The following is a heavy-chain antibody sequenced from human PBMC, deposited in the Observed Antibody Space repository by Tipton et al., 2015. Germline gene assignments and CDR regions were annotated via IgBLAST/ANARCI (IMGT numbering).Heavy chain of an antibody. V-gene: IGHV3-11*01. D-gene: IGHD1-26*01. Sequence: LSLTCNVSGDAISSHYWSWIRQPPGKGLEWIAHITQISIMTYHGDSVKGRFTISRDNANNSLYLQMNSLRAEDTAIYYCAREAWGGWFDSWGQGALVTVSS. J-gene: IGHJ5*01. CDR3: AREAWGGWFDS. CDR1: GDAISSHY. CDR2: ITQISIMT.